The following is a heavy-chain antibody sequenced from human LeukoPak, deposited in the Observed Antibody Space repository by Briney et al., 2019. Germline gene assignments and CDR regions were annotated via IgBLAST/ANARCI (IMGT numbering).Heavy chain of an antibody. D-gene: IGHD3-16*02. Sequence: GGSLRLSCAASGFTFSSYGMHWVRQAPGKGLEWVAVISYDGSNKYYADSVKGRFTISRDNSRNTLYLQMNSLRAEDTAVYYCAKTGHLGELSFEYYFGYWGQGTLVTVSS. CDR1: GFTFSSYG. J-gene: IGHJ4*02. CDR2: ISYDGSNK. CDR3: AKTGHLGELSFEYYFGY. V-gene: IGHV3-30*18.